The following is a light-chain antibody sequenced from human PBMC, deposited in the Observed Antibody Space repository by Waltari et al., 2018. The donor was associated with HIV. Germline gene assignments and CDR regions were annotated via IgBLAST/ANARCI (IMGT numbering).Light chain of an antibody. Sequence: QSVLTQPPSASGTPGPRVTTSCSGTTSNVGNNFVSWYQQLPGTAPKLLIYRDNQRPSGVPDRFSGSKSGASASLAISGLRSEDEGDYHCATWDVSLGASYVFGAGTKVTVL. J-gene: IGLJ1*01. CDR1: TSNVGNNF. V-gene: IGLV1-47*01. CDR2: RDN. CDR3: ATWDVSLGASYV.